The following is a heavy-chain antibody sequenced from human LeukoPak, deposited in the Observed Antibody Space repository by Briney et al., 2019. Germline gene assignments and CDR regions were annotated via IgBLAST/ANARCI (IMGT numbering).Heavy chain of an antibody. V-gene: IGHV3-21*04. J-gene: IGHJ5*01. CDR3: AKDRHAPGRYCSSTTCFPFDS. CDR2: ITSSSSYI. CDR1: GFTFSNSG. D-gene: IGHD2-2*01. Sequence: GGSLRLSCAASGFTFSNSGMNWVRQAPGKGLEWVSSITSSSSYIYYADSVKGRFTISRDNAKNSLYLQMNSLRAEDTAVYYCAKDRHAPGRYCSSTTCFPFDSWGQGTLVTVSS.